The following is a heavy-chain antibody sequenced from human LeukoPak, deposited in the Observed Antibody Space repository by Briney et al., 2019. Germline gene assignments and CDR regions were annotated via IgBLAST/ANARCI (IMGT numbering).Heavy chain of an antibody. CDR2: FYHIGSN. D-gene: IGHD5-18*01. J-gene: IGHJ4*02. CDR1: GGSISRYY. CDR3: ARGGSGWIGTPGGHIEY. V-gene: IGHV4-59*01. Sequence: SETLSLTCSVSGGSISRYYWSWIRQPPGKGLEWIGYFYHIGSNKYNPSLKSRVTMSADTSENQFSLKLTSVTAADTAVYYCARGGSGWIGTPGGHIEYWGQGTVVTVSS.